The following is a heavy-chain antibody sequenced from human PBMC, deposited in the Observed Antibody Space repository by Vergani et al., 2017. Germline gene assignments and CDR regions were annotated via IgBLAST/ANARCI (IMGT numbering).Heavy chain of an antibody. J-gene: IGHJ5*02. D-gene: IGHD1-1*01. CDR3: TRSRHLLGGTDNWFDP. CDR2: VRYNGNT. Sequence: QPQLLASGPGLVKPSETLSLTCFVSGGSIINTYYWGWIRQSPGKGLEWIGSVRYNGNTYYNPFFKSRVTISVDTSKNQFSVKLSSVTAADTAVYYCTRSRHLLGGTDNWFDPWGQGALVTVSS. CDR1: GGSIINTYY. V-gene: IGHV4-39*01.